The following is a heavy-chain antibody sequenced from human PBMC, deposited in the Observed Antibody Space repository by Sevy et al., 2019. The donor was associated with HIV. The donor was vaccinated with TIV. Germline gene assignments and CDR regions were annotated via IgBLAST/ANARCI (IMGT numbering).Heavy chain of an antibody. V-gene: IGHV3-23*01. CDR2: INSGGGST. J-gene: IGHJ4*02. CDR3: AKDVVGGYYDSTGYSVH. CDR1: GFTFTEFV. D-gene: IGHD3-22*01. Sequence: GGSLRLSCAASGFTFTEFVMSWVRQAPGKGLEWVSTINSGGGSTYYADSVKGRFTISRDNSQNTLDLQMNSLRAEDTAVYHCAKDVVGGYYDSTGYSVHWRQGTLVTVSS.